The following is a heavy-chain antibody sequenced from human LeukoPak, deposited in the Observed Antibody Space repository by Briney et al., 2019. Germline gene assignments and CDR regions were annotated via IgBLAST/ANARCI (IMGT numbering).Heavy chain of an antibody. CDR2: ISGSGGST. Sequence: GGSLRLSCAASGFTFSSYAMSWVRQAPGKGLEWVSAISGSGGSTNYADSVKGRFTISRDNSKNTLYLQMNSLRAEDTAVYYCARSNGGATIDYYYMDVWGKGTTVTVSS. CDR3: ARSNGGATIDYYYMDV. D-gene: IGHD1-26*01. V-gene: IGHV3-23*01. CDR1: GFTFSSYA. J-gene: IGHJ6*03.